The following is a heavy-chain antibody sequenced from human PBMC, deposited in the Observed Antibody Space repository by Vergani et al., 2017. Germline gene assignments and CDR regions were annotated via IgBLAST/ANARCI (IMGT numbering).Heavy chain of an antibody. J-gene: IGHJ6*03. CDR2: IFSNDEK. D-gene: IGHD6-19*01. CDR3: ARIPITPSSGWDYYYMDV. Sequence: QVTLKESGPVLVKPTETLTLTCTVPGFSLSNARMGVSWTRKPPGKALGWLAHIFSNDEKAYSTSLKSRRTNSKDTAKSQVVLTMTNMDPVDTATYYCARIPITPSSGWDYYYMDVWGKGSTVTVSS. V-gene: IGHV2-26*01. CDR1: GFSLSNARMG.